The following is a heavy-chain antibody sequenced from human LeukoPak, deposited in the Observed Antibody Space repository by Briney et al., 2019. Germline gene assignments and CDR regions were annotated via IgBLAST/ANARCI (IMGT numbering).Heavy chain of an antibody. CDR2: ISTYNSNT. Sequence: ASVKVSCKASGYTFTSYVISWVRQAPGQGLEWMGWISTYNSNTNYAQRFQGRVTMTTDTSTSTAYMELSSLRSEDTAVYYCARDGAAYYDFWSGLNGYYMDVWGKGTTVTVSS. CDR1: GYTFTSYV. D-gene: IGHD3-3*01. V-gene: IGHV1-18*01. CDR3: ARDGAAYYDFWSGLNGYYMDV. J-gene: IGHJ6*03.